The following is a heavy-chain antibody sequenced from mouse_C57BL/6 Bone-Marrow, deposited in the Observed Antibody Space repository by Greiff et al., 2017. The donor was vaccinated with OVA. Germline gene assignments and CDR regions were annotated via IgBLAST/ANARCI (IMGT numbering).Heavy chain of an antibody. CDR3: ASPGTPNYFDY. D-gene: IGHD4-1*01. V-gene: IGHV1-7*01. Sequence: VQLKQSGAELAKPGASVKLSCKASGYTFTSYWMHWVKQRSGQGLEWIGYINPSSGYTKYNQKFKDKATLTADKSSSTAYMQLSSLTYEDSAVYYCASPGTPNYFDYWGQGTTLTVSS. CDR1: GYTFTSYW. J-gene: IGHJ2*01. CDR2: INPSSGYT.